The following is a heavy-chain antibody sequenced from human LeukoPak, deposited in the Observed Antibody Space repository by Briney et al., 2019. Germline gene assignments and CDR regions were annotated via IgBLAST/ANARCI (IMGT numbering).Heavy chain of an antibody. V-gene: IGHV3-21*01. Sequence: GSLRLSCAASGFTFSSYSMNWVRQAPGKGLEWVSSISSSSSYIYYADSVKGRFTISRDNAKNSLYLQMNSLRAEDTAVYYCARSGYSGYDPKYYFDYWGQGTLVTVSS. CDR1: GFTFSSYS. D-gene: IGHD5-12*01. CDR2: ISSSSSYI. CDR3: ARSGYSGYDPKYYFDY. J-gene: IGHJ4*02.